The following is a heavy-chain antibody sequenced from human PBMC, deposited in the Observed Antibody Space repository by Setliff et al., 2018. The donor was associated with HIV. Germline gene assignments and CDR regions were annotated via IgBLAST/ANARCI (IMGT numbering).Heavy chain of an antibody. CDR3: ARDVGLCGVDCWPYFYFDL. CDR2: THYSGSS. CDR1: GGFISNHY. J-gene: IGHJ2*01. D-gene: IGHD2-21*02. Sequence: SETLSLTCTISGGFISNHYWNWIRQPPGKGLEWIGSTHYSGSSYYSPSLKSRVTIALDTSKNQFSLKLSSMTAADTAVYYCARDVGLCGVDCWPYFYFDLWGRGNLVTVSS. V-gene: IGHV4-59*11.